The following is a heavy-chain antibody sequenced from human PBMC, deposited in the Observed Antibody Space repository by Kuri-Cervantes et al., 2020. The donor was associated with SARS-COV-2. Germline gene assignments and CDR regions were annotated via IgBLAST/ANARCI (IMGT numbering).Heavy chain of an antibody. CDR3: ASPIYCSSTSCYLGRSHDAFDI. D-gene: IGHD2-2*01. Sequence: GGSLRLSCAASGFTFDDYGMNWVRQAPGKGLEWVSGINWNGGSTYYADSVKGRFTISRDNAKNSLYLQMNSLRAEDTAVYYCASPIYCSSTSCYLGRSHDAFDIWGQGTMVTVSS. V-gene: IGHV3-20*04. J-gene: IGHJ3*02. CDR2: INWNGGST. CDR1: GFTFDDYG.